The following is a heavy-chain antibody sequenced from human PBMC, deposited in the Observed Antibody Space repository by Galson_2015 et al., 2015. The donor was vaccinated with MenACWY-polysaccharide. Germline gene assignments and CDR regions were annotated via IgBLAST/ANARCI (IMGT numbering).Heavy chain of an antibody. CDR3: ARVLKGLVGATPDY. J-gene: IGHJ4*02. CDR2: INADGSAT. D-gene: IGHD1-26*01. V-gene: IGHV3-74*01. CDR1: GFSFSTYW. Sequence: SLRLSCAASGFSFSTYWMHWVRHAPGKGLVWVSRINADGSATDYADSVRGRFTISRDNAKNTLYLEMNRLRDDDTAVYYCARVLKGLVGATPDYWGQGTLVTVSS.